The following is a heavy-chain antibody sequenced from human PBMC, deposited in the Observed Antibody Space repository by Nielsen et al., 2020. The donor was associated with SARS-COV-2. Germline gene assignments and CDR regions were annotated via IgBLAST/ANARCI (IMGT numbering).Heavy chain of an antibody. Sequence: GGSLRLSCAASGFTFSSYAMHWVRQAPGKGLEWVAVISYDGSNKYYADSVKGRFTISRDNSKNTLYLQMNSLRDEDTAVYYCARDANYDILTGYYLDYYGMDVWGQGTTVTVSS. J-gene: IGHJ6*02. CDR1: GFTFSSYA. CDR3: ARDANYDILTGYYLDYYGMDV. V-gene: IGHV3-30-3*01. CDR2: ISYDGSNK. D-gene: IGHD3-9*01.